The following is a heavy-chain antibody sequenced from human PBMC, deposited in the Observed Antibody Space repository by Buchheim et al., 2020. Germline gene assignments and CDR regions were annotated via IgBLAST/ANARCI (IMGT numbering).Heavy chain of an antibody. J-gene: IGHJ4*02. CDR2: IYYSGST. V-gene: IGHV4-31*03. Sequence: QVQLQESGPGLVKPSQTLSLTCTVSGGSISSGGYYWSWIPQHPGKGLEWIVYIYYSGSTYYTPSLKRRVTISVDTSKNQFSLKLSSVTAADTAVYYCARGWGSDGNYFDYWGQGTL. D-gene: IGHD7-27*01. CDR1: GGSISSGGYY. CDR3: ARGWGSDGNYFDY.